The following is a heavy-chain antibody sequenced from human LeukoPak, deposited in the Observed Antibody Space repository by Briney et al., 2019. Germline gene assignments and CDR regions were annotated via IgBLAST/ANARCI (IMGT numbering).Heavy chain of an antibody. J-gene: IGHJ5*02. CDR3: ARGEGYYYDSSGYPTHNWFDP. CDR1: DGSITSSGYY. V-gene: IGHV4-39*07. Sequence: SETLSLTCTVSDGSITSSGYYWGWIRQPPGKGLEWIGNIYSSGVTYYNPSLKSRVTISVDTSKNQFSLKLGSVTAADTAVYYCARGEGYYYDSSGYPTHNWFDPWGQGTPVTVSS. D-gene: IGHD3-22*01. CDR2: IYSSGVT.